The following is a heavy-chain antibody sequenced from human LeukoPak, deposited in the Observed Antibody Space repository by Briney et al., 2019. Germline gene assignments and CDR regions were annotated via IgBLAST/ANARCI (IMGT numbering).Heavy chain of an antibody. Sequence: GGSLRLSCAASGFTVSTNYVSWVRQAPGKGLEWVSVIYRSGSTYYADSVRGRFTISRDNSKNTLYLQMNRLRAEDTAVYYCARDSGHDAFDIWGQGTMVTVSS. CDR2: IYRSGST. J-gene: IGHJ3*02. CDR3: ARDSGHDAFDI. CDR1: GFTVSTNY. V-gene: IGHV3-53*01.